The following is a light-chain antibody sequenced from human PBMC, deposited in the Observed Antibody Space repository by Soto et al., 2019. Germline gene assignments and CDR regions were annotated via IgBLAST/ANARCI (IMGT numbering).Light chain of an antibody. Sequence: QSVLTQPASASGTPGQRVTISCSGSISNIGSNTVNWYQQLPGTAPKLLIYNNNQRPSGVPDRFSGSKSGASASLAISGLQSEDEADYYCAAWDDSLNGLVFGTGTKLTVL. V-gene: IGLV1-44*01. CDR2: NNN. J-gene: IGLJ1*01. CDR1: ISNIGSNT. CDR3: AAWDDSLNGLV.